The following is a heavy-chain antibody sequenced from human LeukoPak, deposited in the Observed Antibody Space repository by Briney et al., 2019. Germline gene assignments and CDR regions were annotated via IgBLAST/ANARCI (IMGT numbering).Heavy chain of an antibody. CDR3: SLGQAHGMDV. J-gene: IGHJ6*02. D-gene: IGHD3-16*01. CDR1: GLTFSSHW. Sequence: GGSLRLSCAASGLTFSSHWMHWVRQAPGKGLMWVSRINSDGTSTSYADSVKGRFTISRDNAKNTLYLQMNSLRAEDTAVYYCSLGQAHGMDVWGQGTTVTVSS. CDR2: INSDGTST. V-gene: IGHV3-74*01.